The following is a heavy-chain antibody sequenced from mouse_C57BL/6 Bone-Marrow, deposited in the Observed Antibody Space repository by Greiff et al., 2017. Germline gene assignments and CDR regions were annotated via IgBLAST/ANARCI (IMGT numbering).Heavy chain of an antibody. V-gene: IGHV5-15*01. D-gene: IGHD2-4*01. J-gene: IGHJ4*01. Sequence: EVKLMESGGGLVQPGGSLKLSCAASGFTFSDYGMAWVRQAPRKGPEWVAFISNLAYSIYYADTVTGRFTISRENAKNTLYLEMSSLRSEDTAMDYCARYDYDGDAMDYWGQGTSVTVSS. CDR2: ISNLAYSI. CDR1: GFTFSDYG. CDR3: ARYDYDGDAMDY.